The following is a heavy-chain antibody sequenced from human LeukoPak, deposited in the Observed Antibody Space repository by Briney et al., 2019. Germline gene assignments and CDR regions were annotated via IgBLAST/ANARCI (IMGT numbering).Heavy chain of an antibody. CDR3: AKGATYCSSTSCPDAFDI. D-gene: IGHD2-2*01. J-gene: IGHJ3*02. CDR2: ISYDGSNK. V-gene: IGHV3-30*18. CDR1: GFTFSRHW. Sequence: GGSLRLSCAASGFTFSRHWMSWVRQAPGKGLEWVAVISYDGSNKYYADSVKGRFTISRDNSKNTLYLQMNSLRAEDTAVYYCAKGATYCSSTSCPDAFDIWGQGTMVTVSS.